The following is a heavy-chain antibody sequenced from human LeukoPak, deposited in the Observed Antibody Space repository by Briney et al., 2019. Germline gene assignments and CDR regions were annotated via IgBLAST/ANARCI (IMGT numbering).Heavy chain of an antibody. V-gene: IGHV1-69*05. D-gene: IGHD2-2*01. CDR1: GGTFSSYA. J-gene: IGHJ3*02. Sequence: ASVKVSCKASGGTFSSYAISWVRQAPGQGLEWMGGIIPIFGTANYAQKFQGRVTITTDESTSTAYMELSSLRSEDTAVYYCARGTAAPGLFDIWGQGTMVTVSS. CDR2: IIPIFGTA. CDR3: ARGTAAPGLFDI.